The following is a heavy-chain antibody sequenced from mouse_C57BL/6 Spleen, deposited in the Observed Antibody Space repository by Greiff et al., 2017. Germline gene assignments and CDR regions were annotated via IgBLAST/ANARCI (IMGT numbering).Heavy chain of an antibody. D-gene: IGHD1-2*01. Sequence: EVKLVESGPGLAKPSQTLSLTCSVTGYSITSDYWNWIRKFPGNKLEYMGYIRYSGSTYYNPSLNIRISITRDTSKNQYYLQLNSVTTEDTATYYCARYTTTALDVWGTGTTVTVSS. V-gene: IGHV3-8*01. J-gene: IGHJ1*03. CDR1: GYSITSDY. CDR3: ARYTTTALDV. CDR2: IRYSGST.